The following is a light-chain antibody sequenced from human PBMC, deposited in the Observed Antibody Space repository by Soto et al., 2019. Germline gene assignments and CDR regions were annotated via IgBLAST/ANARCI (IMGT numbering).Light chain of an antibody. J-gene: IGKJ1*01. Sequence: DIQMTQAPSTLSASVADRVAITCRASQSISSWLAWYQQKPGKAPKLLIYDASSLESGVPSRFSGSGSGTEFTLTISSLQPDDFATYYCQQYNSYSQTCGQGTKVDIK. CDR1: QSISSW. V-gene: IGKV1-5*01. CDR3: QQYNSYSQT. CDR2: DAS.